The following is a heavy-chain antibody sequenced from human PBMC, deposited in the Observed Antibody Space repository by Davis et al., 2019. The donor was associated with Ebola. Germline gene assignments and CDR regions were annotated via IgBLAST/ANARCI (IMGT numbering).Heavy chain of an antibody. J-gene: IGHJ4*02. CDR2: IYYSGST. Sequence: SETLSLTCTVSGGSISSSSYYWGWIRQPPGKGLEWIGIIYYSGSTYYNPSLKSRVTISVDTSKNQFSLKLSSVTAADTAVYYCARTSAAGDYWGQGTLVTVSS. CDR1: GGSISSSSYY. V-gene: IGHV4-39*01. CDR3: ARTSAAGDY. D-gene: IGHD6-13*01.